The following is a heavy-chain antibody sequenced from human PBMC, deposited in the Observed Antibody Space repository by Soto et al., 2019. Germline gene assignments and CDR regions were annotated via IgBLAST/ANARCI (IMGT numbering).Heavy chain of an antibody. D-gene: IGHD3-10*01. CDR2: IYYSGST. Sequence: PSETLSHTCTVSGGAMSSYYWRWIRQPPGKGQEWIGYIYYSGSTIYNPSLKSRVTISVDTSKNQFSLKLSSVTAADTAVYYCARYGSGSSVWFDPWGQGTLVT. J-gene: IGHJ5*02. CDR3: ARYGSGSSVWFDP. V-gene: IGHV4-59*01. CDR1: GGAMSSYY.